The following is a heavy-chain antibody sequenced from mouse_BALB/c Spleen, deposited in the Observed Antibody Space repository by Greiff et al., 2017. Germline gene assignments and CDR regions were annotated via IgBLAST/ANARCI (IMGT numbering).Heavy chain of an antibody. CDR2: ISSGGGNT. J-gene: IGHJ4*01. CDR3: ARWYYAMDY. CDR1: GFTFSSYT. Sequence: EVHLVESGGGLVKPGGSLKLSCAASGFTFSSYTMSWVRQTPEKRLEWVATISSGGGNTYYPDSVKGRFTISRDNAKNNLYLQMSSLRSEDTALYYCARWYYAMDYWGQGTSVTVSS. V-gene: IGHV5-9*03.